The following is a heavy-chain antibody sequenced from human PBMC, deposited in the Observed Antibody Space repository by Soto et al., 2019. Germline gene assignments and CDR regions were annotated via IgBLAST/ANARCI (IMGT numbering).Heavy chain of an antibody. D-gene: IGHD6-19*01. J-gene: IGHJ5*02. CDR1: GGSINSSSYF. V-gene: IGHV4-39*01. CDR3: ARHYSSGSRNWFDP. CDR2: IYYSGST. Sequence: SETLSLTCSVSGGSINSSSYFWGWVRQPPGKGLEWIGSIYYSGSTYYNPSLRSRVTISVDTSKDQFSLKLSSVTAADTAVFYCARHYSSGSRNWFDPWGQGTLVTVSS.